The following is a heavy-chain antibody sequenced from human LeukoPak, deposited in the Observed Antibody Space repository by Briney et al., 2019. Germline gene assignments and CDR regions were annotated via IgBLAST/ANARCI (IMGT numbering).Heavy chain of an antibody. Sequence: SQTLSLSCAISGDSVSSAAWNWIRQSPSRGLEWLGRTYYRSKWYNDYAVSVKSRITINPDTSKNQFSLQLNSVTPEDTAVYYCARGGIGYCTSSSCYFDYWGQGTLVTVSS. CDR3: ARGGIGYCTSSSCYFDY. J-gene: IGHJ4*02. D-gene: IGHD2-2*01. V-gene: IGHV6-1*01. CDR1: GDSVSSAA. CDR2: TYYRSKWYN.